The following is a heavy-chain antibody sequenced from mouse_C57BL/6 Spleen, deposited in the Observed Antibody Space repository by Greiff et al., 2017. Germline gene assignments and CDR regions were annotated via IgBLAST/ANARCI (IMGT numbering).Heavy chain of an antibody. CDR1: GYAFSSYW. Sequence: QVQLQQSGAELVKPGASVKISCKASGYAFSSYWMNWVKQRPGKGLEWIGQIYPGDGDTNYNGKFKGKATLTADKSSSTAYMQLSSLTSEDSAVYVGARRSYGSSYDYAMDYWGQGTSLTVSS. CDR3: ARRSYGSSYDYAMDY. CDR2: IYPGDGDT. V-gene: IGHV1-80*01. D-gene: IGHD1-1*01. J-gene: IGHJ4*01.